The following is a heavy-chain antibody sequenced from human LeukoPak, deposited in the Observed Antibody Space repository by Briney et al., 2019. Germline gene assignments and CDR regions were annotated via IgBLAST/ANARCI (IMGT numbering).Heavy chain of an antibody. CDR1: GYTFTSYG. CDR3: ARSSTNVRYFDWFDP. CDR2: ISAYNGNT. D-gene: IGHD3-9*01. V-gene: IGHV1-18*04. Sequence: GASVKVSCKASGYTFTSYGISWVRQAPGQGLEWMGWISAYNGNTNYAQKLQGRVTMTTDTSTSTAYMELRSLRSDDTAVYYCARSSTNVRYFDWFDPWGQGTLATVSS. J-gene: IGHJ5*02.